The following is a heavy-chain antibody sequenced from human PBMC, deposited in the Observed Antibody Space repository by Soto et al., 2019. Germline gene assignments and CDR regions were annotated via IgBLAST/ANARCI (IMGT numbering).Heavy chain of an antibody. CDR1: GGSISSGGYY. D-gene: IGHD3-10*01. J-gene: IGHJ4*02. CDR2: IYYSGST. V-gene: IGHV4-31*03. Sequence: QVQLQESGPGLVKPSQTLSLTCTVSGGSISSGGYYWSWIRQHPGKGLEWIGYIYYSGSTYYNPYLKSRVTISVDTSKNQFPLKLSSVTAADTAVYYCATYGSGTYKPTTFDYWGQGTLVTVSS. CDR3: ATYGSGTYKPTTFDY.